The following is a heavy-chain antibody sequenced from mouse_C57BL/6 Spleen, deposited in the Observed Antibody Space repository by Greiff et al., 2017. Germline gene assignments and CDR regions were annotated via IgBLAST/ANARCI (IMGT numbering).Heavy chain of an antibody. V-gene: IGHV1-69*01. CDR1: GYTFTSYW. D-gene: IGHD6-1*01. CDR2: IDPSDSYT. Sequence: QVQLQQPGAELVMPGASVKLSCKASGYTFTSYWMHWVKQRPGHGLEWIGEIDPSDSYTNYNQKFKGKSTLTVDKSSSTAYMQLSSLTSEDSAVYYCARDGEVASCDYWGKGTTLTVSS. CDR3: ARDGEVASCDY. J-gene: IGHJ2*01.